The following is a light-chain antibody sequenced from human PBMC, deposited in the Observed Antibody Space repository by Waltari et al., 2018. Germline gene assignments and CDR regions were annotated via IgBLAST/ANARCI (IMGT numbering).Light chain of an antibody. V-gene: IGLV1-47*01. CDR1: SSNIGSNF. J-gene: IGLJ2*01. CDR3: ATWDGSLSAVV. Sequence: QSVVTQPPSASGTPRQRVTISCSGSSSNIGSNFVYWYQQLPGATPKVLIFRNDRRPAGVPDRFSGSKAGTSASLDISGLRSEDEANYYCATWDGSLSAVVFGGGTKLTVL. CDR2: RND.